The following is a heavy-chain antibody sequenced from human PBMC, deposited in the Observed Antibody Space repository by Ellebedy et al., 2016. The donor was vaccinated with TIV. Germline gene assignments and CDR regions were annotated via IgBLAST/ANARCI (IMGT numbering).Heavy chain of an antibody. CDR1: GFNFRSYW. Sequence: GESLKISCAASGFNFRSYWMTWARQAPGKGLEWVAKIRQEGDEIYYVESVKGRFPISRDNAKNSLFLQMNSLRVDDTAVYYCAMRASYGDYAVQVNPWFDPWGQGTLVTVSS. J-gene: IGHJ5*02. V-gene: IGHV3-7*01. D-gene: IGHD4-17*01. CDR3: AMRASYGDYAVQVNPWFDP. CDR2: IRQEGDEI.